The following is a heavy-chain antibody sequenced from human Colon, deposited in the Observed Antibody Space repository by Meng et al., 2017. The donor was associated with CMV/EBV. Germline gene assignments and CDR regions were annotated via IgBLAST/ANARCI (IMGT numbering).Heavy chain of an antibody. CDR1: GVSISSDNW. CDR3: ATDYGDYYFDR. Sequence: QGQLQESGPGLVKPSGTLSLICSGSGVSISSDNWWTWVRQPPGKGLEWIGEIYHSGTTNYNPSLKSRLTISVDTSKNQFSLKLTSVTAADTAVYYCATDYGDYYFDRWGQGTLVTVSS. J-gene: IGHJ4*02. CDR2: IYHSGTT. D-gene: IGHD4-17*01. V-gene: IGHV4-4*02.